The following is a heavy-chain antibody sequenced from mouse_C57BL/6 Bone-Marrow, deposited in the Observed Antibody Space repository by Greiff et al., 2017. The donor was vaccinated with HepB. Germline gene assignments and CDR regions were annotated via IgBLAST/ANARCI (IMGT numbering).Heavy chain of an antibody. CDR2: IDPSDSYT. V-gene: IGHV1-69*01. D-gene: IGHD1-1*01. J-gene: IGHJ2*01. CDR3: ARRGTTVVAPYYFDY. Sequence: VQLQQPGAELVMPGASVKLSCKASGYTFTGYWMHWVKQRPGQGLEWIGEIDPSDSYTNYNQKFKGKSTLTVDKSSSTAYMQLSSLTSEDSAVYYCARRGTTVVAPYYFDYWGQGTTLTVSS. CDR1: GYTFTGYW.